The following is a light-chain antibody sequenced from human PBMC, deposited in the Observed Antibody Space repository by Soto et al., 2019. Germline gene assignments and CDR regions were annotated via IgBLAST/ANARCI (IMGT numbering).Light chain of an antibody. V-gene: IGKV3-20*01. CDR1: RRVSKTH. Sequence: EIVLTQSPDTLSLSPGERATLSCRASRRVSKTHLAWYQQKPGQAPRLLIYAASTRATGIPERFSGSGSGTDFTLTVSRLEPEDFAVYYCQQCGDSPRTFGQGTKVEIK. J-gene: IGKJ1*01. CDR3: QQCGDSPRT. CDR2: AAS.